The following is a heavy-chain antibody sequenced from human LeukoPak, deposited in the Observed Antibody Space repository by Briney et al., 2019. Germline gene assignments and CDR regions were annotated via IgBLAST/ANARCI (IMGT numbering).Heavy chain of an antibody. J-gene: IGHJ4*02. D-gene: IGHD2-2*01. Sequence: GGSLRLSCAASGFTFSSYSLIWVRQAPAKGLEWVSDISVSGGSTYYADSVKGRFTNSRDNSKNTLYLQMNSLSAEDRAVYYCAKIRLRDIVVVPAAFDYWGEGTLVTVSS. CDR3: AKIRLRDIVVVPAAFDY. V-gene: IGHV3-23*01. CDR2: ISVSGGST. CDR1: GFTFSSYS.